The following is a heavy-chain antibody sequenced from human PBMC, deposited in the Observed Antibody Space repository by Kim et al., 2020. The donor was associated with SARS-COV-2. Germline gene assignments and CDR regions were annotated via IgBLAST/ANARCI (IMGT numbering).Heavy chain of an antibody. J-gene: IGHJ3*02. CDR3: AREGAYYYDSSGYYYRDAFDI. CDR2: INPNSGGT. D-gene: IGHD3-22*01. Sequence: ASVKVSCKASGYTFTGYYMHWVRQAPGQGLEWMGWINPNSGGTNYAQKFQGRVTMTRDTSISTAYMELSRLRSDDTAVYYCAREGAYYYDSSGYYYRDAFDIWGQGTMVTVSS. V-gene: IGHV1-2*02. CDR1: GYTFTGYY.